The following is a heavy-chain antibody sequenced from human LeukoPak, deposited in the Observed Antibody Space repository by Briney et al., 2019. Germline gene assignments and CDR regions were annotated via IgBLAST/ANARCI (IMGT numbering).Heavy chain of an antibody. CDR3: ARGVVMVRGVTTHFDY. D-gene: IGHD3-10*01. V-gene: IGHV3-30-3*01. CDR1: GFTFSSYA. Sequence: GGSLRLSCAASGFTFSSYAMLWVRQAPGKGLEWVAVISYDGSNKYYADSVKGRFTISRDNSENTLYLQMNSLRAEDTAVYYCARGVVMVRGVTTHFDYWGQGTLVTVSS. J-gene: IGHJ4*02. CDR2: ISYDGSNK.